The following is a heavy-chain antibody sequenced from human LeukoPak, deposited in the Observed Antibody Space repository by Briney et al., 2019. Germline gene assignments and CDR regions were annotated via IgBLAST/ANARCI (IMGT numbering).Heavy chain of an antibody. CDR1: GFTFSDYW. Sequence: GGSLRLSCAASGFTFSDYWLSWVRQAPGKGLEWVANIKQDVTEKNYVDSVKGRFTISRDNARSSLSLQMNSLRAEDTAVYYCVRGPYALFWGQGTLVSVSS. CDR2: IKQDVTEK. D-gene: IGHD2-2*01. J-gene: IGHJ4*02. CDR3: VRGPYALF. V-gene: IGHV3-7*01.